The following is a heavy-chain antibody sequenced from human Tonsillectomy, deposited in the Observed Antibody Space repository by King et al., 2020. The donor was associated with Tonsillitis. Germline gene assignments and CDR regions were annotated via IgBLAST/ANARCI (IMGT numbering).Heavy chain of an antibody. CDR3: AKGGDYYDSSGYYYVESDYFDY. D-gene: IGHD3-22*01. V-gene: IGHV3-21*01. J-gene: IGHJ4*02. Sequence: VQLVQSGGGLVKPGGSLRLSCAASGFTFSSYSMNWVRQAPGKGLEWVSSISSSSSYIYYADSVKGRFTISRDNAKNSLYLQMNSLRAEDTAVYYCAKGGDYYDSSGYYYVESDYFDYWGQGTLVTVSS. CDR1: GFTFSSYS. CDR2: ISSSSSYI.